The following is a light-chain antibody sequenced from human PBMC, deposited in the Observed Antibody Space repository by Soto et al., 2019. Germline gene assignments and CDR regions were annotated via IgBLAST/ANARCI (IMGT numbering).Light chain of an antibody. J-gene: IGKJ1*01. CDR2: WAS. V-gene: IGKV4-1*01. Sequence: EIVMIQSPDSLAVSLGERATINCKSSQSVLYSSNNKHYLAWYQQRPGQPPRLLIYWASTRESGVPDRFSGSGSGTDFTLTINRLEPEDFAVYYCQQYTNSRGTFGQGTRVEIK. CDR3: QQYTNSRGT. CDR1: QSVLYSSNNKHY.